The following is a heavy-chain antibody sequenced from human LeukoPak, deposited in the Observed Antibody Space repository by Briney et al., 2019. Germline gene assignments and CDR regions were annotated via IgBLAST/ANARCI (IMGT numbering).Heavy chain of an antibody. CDR2: INHSGST. CDR1: SGSFSGYY. J-gene: IGHJ4*02. V-gene: IGHV4-34*01. Sequence: SETLSLTCAVYSGSFSGYYWSWIRQPPGKGLEWIGEINHSGSTNYNPSLKSRVTISVDTSKNQFSLKLSSVTAADTAVYYCARVRYSGYVDYWGQGTLVTVSS. D-gene: IGHD5-12*01. CDR3: ARVRYSGYVDY.